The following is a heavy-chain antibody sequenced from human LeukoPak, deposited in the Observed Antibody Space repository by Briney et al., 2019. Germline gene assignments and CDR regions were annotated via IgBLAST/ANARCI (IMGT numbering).Heavy chain of an antibody. V-gene: IGHV3-23*01. Sequence: GGSLRLSCAASGFTFSTYAMSWVRQAPGRGLECVSGISGSGGTTYYADSVKGRFTISRDNSKNTLYLQMNSLRAEDTAVYYCTNRHCGSGSYFDSWGQGTLVTVSS. J-gene: IGHJ4*02. CDR1: GFTFSTYA. CDR3: TNRHCGSGSYFDS. CDR2: ISGSGGTT. D-gene: IGHD3-10*01.